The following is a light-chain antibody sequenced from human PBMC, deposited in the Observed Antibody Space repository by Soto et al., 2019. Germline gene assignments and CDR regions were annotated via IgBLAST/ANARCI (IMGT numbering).Light chain of an antibody. Sequence: EIVLTQSPGTLSLSPGERATLSCRASQSVTSSYFAWYQQKPGQAPRLLIYGASRRATGISERFSGSGSGTDSTLTISRLETEDFAVYYCQQYGSLPRTFGQGTKVEIK. V-gene: IGKV3-20*01. J-gene: IGKJ1*01. CDR1: QSVTSSY. CDR3: QQYGSLPRT. CDR2: GAS.